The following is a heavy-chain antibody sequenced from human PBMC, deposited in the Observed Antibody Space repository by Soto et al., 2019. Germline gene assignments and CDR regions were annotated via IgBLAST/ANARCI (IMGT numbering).Heavy chain of an antibody. D-gene: IGHD4-17*01. V-gene: IGHV4-30-4*01. Sequence: QVQLQESGPGLVKPSETLSLTCTVSGGSISGGIYYWSWVRQSPGKGLEWIGYIFPSGRTFYNPSLGTRVTISVDTSRNQCSLRLSSVTAADTAVYYCAREIIPLTTDWYFDLWGRGTLVTVSS. J-gene: IGHJ2*01. CDR2: IFPSGRT. CDR3: AREIIPLTTDWYFDL. CDR1: GGSISGGIYY.